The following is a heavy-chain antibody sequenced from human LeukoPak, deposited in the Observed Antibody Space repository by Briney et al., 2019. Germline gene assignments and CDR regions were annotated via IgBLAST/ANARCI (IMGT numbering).Heavy chain of an antibody. D-gene: IGHD2-21*02. Sequence: GASVKVSCKASGYTFTGYYMHWVRRAPGQGLEWMGWINPNSGGTNYAQKFQGRVTMTRDTSISTAYMELSRLRSDDTAVYYCARLFPTECYFDYWGQGTLVTVSS. CDR2: INPNSGGT. J-gene: IGHJ4*02. CDR3: ARLFPTECYFDY. CDR1: GYTFTGYY. V-gene: IGHV1-2*02.